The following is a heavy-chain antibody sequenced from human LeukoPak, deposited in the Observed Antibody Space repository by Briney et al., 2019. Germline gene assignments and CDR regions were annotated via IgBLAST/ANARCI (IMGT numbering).Heavy chain of an antibody. D-gene: IGHD3-16*01. CDR2: IYYSGST. CDR1: GSSISSGGYY. CDR3: ASPGGGPTDY. V-gene: IGHV4-39*01. J-gene: IGHJ4*02. Sequence: ETLSLTCTVSGSSISSGGYYWGWIRQPPGKGLEWFGSIYYSGSTYYNPSLKSRVTISVDTSKNQFSLKLSSVTAADTAVYYCASPGGGPTDYWGQGTLVTVSS.